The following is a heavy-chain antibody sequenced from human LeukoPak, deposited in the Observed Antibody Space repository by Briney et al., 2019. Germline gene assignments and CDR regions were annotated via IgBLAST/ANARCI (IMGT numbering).Heavy chain of an antibody. J-gene: IGHJ4*02. CDR1: GFTFSSYA. CDR3: ASFGISWRSSY. CDR2: ITGSGATT. D-gene: IGHD2-21*01. Sequence: PGGSLRLSCAASGFTFSSYAMSWVRQAPGKGLEWVSAITGSGATTNYADSVKGRFTISRDNVNNMLYLHMNSLRAEDTAVYYCASFGISWRSSYWGQGTLVIVSS. V-gene: IGHV3-23*01.